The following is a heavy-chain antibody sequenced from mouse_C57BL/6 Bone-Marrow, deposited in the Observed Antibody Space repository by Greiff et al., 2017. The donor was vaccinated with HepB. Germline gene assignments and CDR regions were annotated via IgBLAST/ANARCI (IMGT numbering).Heavy chain of an antibody. J-gene: IGHJ4*01. Sequence: QVQLKQSGAELVRPGASVKMSCKASGYTFTSYNMHWVKQTPRQGLEWIGAIYPGNGDTSYNQKFKGKATLTVDKSSSTAYMQLSSLTSEDSAVYFCAREILSYSNSYYYAMDYWGQGTSVTVSS. CDR2: IYPGNGDT. CDR1: GYTFTSYN. D-gene: IGHD2-5*01. V-gene: IGHV1-12*01. CDR3: AREILSYSNSYYYAMDY.